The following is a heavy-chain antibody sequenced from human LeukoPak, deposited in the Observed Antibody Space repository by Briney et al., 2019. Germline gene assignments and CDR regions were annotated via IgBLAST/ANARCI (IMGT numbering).Heavy chain of an antibody. V-gene: IGHV3-21*06. CDR2: IDSSGSYI. CDR3: ARASSRAFDY. CDR1: GFTFSSYS. Sequence: YPGGSLRLSCAASGFTFSSYSMNWVRQAPGKGLEWVSSIDSSGSYIYYADSLKGRFNISRDNAKNSLYLQVNSLRAEETAVYYCARASSRAFDYWGQGTLVTVSS. J-gene: IGHJ4*02.